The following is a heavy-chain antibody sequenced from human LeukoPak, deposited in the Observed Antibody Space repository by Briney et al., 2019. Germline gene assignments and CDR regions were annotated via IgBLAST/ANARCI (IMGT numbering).Heavy chain of an antibody. D-gene: IGHD3-3*01. Sequence: GGSLRLSCAASGFTFSSYAMSWVRQAPGKRLEWVSSISGSDGSTYYADSVKGRFTISRDNSKNTLYLQMNSLGVEDTAVYYCARARQYDSWSGYSRYYYYGMDVWGQGTTVTVSS. CDR3: ARARQYDSWSGYSRYYYYGMDV. J-gene: IGHJ6*02. CDR2: ISGSDGST. CDR1: GFTFSSYA. V-gene: IGHV3-23*01.